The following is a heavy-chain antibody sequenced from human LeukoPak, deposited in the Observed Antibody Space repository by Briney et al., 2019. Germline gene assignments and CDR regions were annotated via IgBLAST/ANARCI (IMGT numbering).Heavy chain of an antibody. D-gene: IGHD3-3*01. V-gene: IGHV3-53*01. Sequence: GGSLRLSCAASGFTVSGNYMSWVRQAPGKGLEWVSVIYSGGSIYYADSVKGRFTISRHNSKNTLYLQMNSLRAEDTAVYYCARPPTIFGVVGPDYWGQGTLVTVSS. J-gene: IGHJ4*02. CDR1: GFTVSGNY. CDR3: ARPPTIFGVVGPDY. CDR2: IYSGGSI.